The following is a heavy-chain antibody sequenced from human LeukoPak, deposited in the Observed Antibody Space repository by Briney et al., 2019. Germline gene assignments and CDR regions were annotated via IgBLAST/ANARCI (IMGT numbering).Heavy chain of an antibody. V-gene: IGHV4-4*07. D-gene: IGHD7-27*01. CDR1: GGSIDTYH. CDR3: ASGADAFETSGDYFDY. Sequence: SETLSLTCTVSGGSIDTYHWNWIRQPAGKGLEWIGRIYSSGSTNYNPSLKGRVTMSVETSTNQVSLKVTSVTAADTAVYYCASGADAFETSGDYFDYWGQGTLVTVSS. CDR2: IYSSGST. J-gene: IGHJ4*02.